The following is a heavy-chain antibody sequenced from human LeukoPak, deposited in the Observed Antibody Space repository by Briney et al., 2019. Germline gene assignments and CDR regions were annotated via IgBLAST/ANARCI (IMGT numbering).Heavy chain of an antibody. CDR3: ARAYYYDSSGYYYSDYYYYYGMDV. CDR2: VHLDGRT. V-gene: IGHV4-4*02. CDR1: GGSVISTNW. Sequence: SETLSLTCGVSGGSVISTNWWTWVRQPPGKGLEWIGEVHLDGRTNYNPSLESRLTISVDLSENHVSLKLTSVTAADTAVYYCARAYYYDSSGYYYSDYYYYYGMDVWGQGTTVTVSS. J-gene: IGHJ6*02. D-gene: IGHD3-22*01.